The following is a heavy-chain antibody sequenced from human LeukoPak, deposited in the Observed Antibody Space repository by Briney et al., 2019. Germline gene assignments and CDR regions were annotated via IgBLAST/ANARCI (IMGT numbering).Heavy chain of an antibody. V-gene: IGHV4-39*01. D-gene: IGHD3-3*01. CDR2: IYYSGST. Sequence: PSETLSLTCTDSGGSISSSSHYWGWIRQPPGKGLEWIGSIYYSGSTYYNPSLKSRVTISVDTSKNQFSLKLSSVTAADTAVYYCARRDDFLNWFDPWGQGTLVTVSS. CDR3: ARRDDFLNWFDP. CDR1: GGSISSSSHY. J-gene: IGHJ5*02.